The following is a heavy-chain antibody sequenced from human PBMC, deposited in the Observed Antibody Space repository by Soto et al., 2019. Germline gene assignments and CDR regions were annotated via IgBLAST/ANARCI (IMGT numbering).Heavy chain of an antibody. CDR3: AHGLGNWFDP. CDR1: GFTFSRYA. Sequence: EVQLLASGGGLVQPGGSLRLSCAASGFTFSRYAMSWVPHAPGKGLEWVSALSGSGGSTYYADSVTGRFTISRDNSQHTLYLQRNSLRAEDTAVYYCAHGLGNWFDPWGQGTLVTVSS. CDR2: LSGSGGST. V-gene: IGHV3-23*01. J-gene: IGHJ5*02.